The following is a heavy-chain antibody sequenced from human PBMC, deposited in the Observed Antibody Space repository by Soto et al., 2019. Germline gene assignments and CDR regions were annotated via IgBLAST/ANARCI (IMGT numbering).Heavy chain of an antibody. D-gene: IGHD5-12*01. CDR2: IYYSGST. V-gene: IGHV4-59*01. J-gene: IGHJ4*02. Sequence: PSETLSLTCTVSGGSISSYYWSWIRQPPGKGLEWIGYIYYSGSTNYNPSLKSRVTISVDTSKNQFSLKLSSVTAADTAVYYCASRELDSGYDYFDYWGQGTLVTVSS. CDR3: ASRELDSGYDYFDY. CDR1: GGSISSYY.